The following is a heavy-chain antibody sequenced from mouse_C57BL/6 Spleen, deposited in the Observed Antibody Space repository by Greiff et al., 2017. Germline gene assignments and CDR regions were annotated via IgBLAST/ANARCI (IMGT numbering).Heavy chain of an antibody. CDR3: TRDFYYAMDY. CDR1: GFTFSGYA. J-gene: IGHJ4*01. CDR2: ISSGGDYI. V-gene: IGHV5-9-1*02. Sequence: EVQLQESGAGLVKPGGSLKLSCAASGFTFSGYAMSWVRQTPEKRLEWVAYISSGGDYIYYADTVKGRFTISRDNARNTLYLRMSSLKSEDTAMYYCTRDFYYAMDYWGQGTSVTVSS.